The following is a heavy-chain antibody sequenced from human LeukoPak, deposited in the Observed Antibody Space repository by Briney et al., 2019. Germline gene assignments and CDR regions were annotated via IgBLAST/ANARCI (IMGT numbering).Heavy chain of an antibody. V-gene: IGHV3-21*01. CDR2: ISSSSSYI. J-gene: IGHJ6*03. CDR1: GFTFSSYS. CDR3: ARDWAAPPHMDV. Sequence: PGGSLRLSCAASGFTFSSYSMNWVRQAPGKGLEWVSSISSSSSYIYYADSVKGRFTISRDNAKNSLYLQMNSLRAEDTAVYYRARDWAAPPHMDVWGKGTTVTVSS. D-gene: IGHD3-16*01.